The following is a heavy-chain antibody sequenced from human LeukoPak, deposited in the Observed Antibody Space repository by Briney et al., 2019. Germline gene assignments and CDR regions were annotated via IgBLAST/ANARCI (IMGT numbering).Heavy chain of an antibody. CDR2: ISSSSSYI. CDR1: GFTFSSYS. CDR3: ARGVPSQDYYYYMDV. J-gene: IGHJ6*03. D-gene: IGHD3-10*02. V-gene: IGHV3-21*01. Sequence: PGGSLRLSCAASGFTFSSYSMNWVRQAPGKGLEWVSSISSSSSYIYYADSVKGRFTISRDNAKNSLYLQMNSLRAEDTAVYYCARGVPSQDYYYYMDVWGKGTTVTISS.